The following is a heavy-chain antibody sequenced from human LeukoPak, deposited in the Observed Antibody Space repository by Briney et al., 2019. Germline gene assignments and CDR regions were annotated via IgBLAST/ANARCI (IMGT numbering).Heavy chain of an antibody. Sequence: SETLSLTCTVSGGSISSSSYYWGWIRQPPGKGLEWIGSIYYSGSTYYNPSLKSRVTISVDTSKIQFSLKLSSVTAADTAVYYCARRQRLHCSSTSCYFGFDYWGQGTLVTVSS. CDR3: ARRQRLHCSSTSCYFGFDY. J-gene: IGHJ4*02. CDR2: IYYSGST. D-gene: IGHD2-2*01. CDR1: GGSISSSSYY. V-gene: IGHV4-39*01.